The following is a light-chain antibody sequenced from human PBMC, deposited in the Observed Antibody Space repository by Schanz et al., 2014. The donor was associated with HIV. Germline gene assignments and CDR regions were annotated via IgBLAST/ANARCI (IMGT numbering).Light chain of an antibody. V-gene: IGKV3D-20*01. Sequence: EIVLTQSPATLSLSPGERATLSCGASQYVSGSYVAWYQQTPGLAPRLLIYDASTRAAGTPDRVSGSGSGSAFTLIISRLEPADIAVYYCQQYGGSPTFGQGTKVEIK. J-gene: IGKJ1*01. CDR3: QQYGGSPT. CDR2: DAS. CDR1: QYVSGSY.